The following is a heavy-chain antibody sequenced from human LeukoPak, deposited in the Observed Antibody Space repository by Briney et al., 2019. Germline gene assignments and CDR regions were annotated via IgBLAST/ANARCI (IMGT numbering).Heavy chain of an antibody. CDR1: GFTFSSYA. CDR2: ISGSGGST. D-gene: IGHD3-22*01. V-gene: IGHV3-23*01. Sequence: GGSLRLSCAASGFTFSSYAMRWVRQPPGTGLEWVSAISGSGGSTYYADSVKDRCTISRDNSTNTLYLQMNSLRAEDTAVYSCANRRAVWERYYYDRRYDYWGQGTLVTVSS. J-gene: IGHJ4*02. CDR3: ANRRAVWERYYYDRRYDY.